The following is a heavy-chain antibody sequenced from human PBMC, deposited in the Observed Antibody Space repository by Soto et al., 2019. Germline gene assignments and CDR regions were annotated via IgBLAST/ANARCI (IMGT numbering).Heavy chain of an antibody. CDR1: GYTFTSYY. CDR2: ISAYNGNT. V-gene: IGHV1-18*04. J-gene: IGHJ5*02. Sequence: ASVKVSCKASGYTFTSYYMNWVRQAPGQGLEWMGWISAYNGNTNYAQKLQGRVTMTTDTSTSTAYMELRSLRSDDTAVYYCARGSMGTTFWFDPWGQGTLVTVSS. CDR3: ARGSMGTTFWFDP. D-gene: IGHD5-12*01.